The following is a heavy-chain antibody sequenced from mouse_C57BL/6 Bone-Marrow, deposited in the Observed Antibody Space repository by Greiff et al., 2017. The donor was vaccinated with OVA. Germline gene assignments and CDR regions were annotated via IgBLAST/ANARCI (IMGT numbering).Heavy chain of an antibody. CDR3: ARDGYRKDWYFDV. J-gene: IGHJ1*03. CDR1: GYSITSGYY. V-gene: IGHV3-6*01. Sequence: EVHLVESGPGLVKPSQSLSLTCSVTGYSITSGYYWNWIRQFPGNKLEWMGYISYDGSNNYNPSLKNRISITRDTSKNQFFLKLNSVTTEDTATYYCARDGYRKDWYFDVWGTGTTVTVSS. D-gene: IGHD1-2*01. CDR2: ISYDGSN.